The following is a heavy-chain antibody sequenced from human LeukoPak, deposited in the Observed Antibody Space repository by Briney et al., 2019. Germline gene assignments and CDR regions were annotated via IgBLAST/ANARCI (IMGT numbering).Heavy chain of an antibody. V-gene: IGHV4-38-2*01. D-gene: IGHD3-3*01. J-gene: IGHJ5*02. Sequence: PSETLSLTCAVSGYSISSGYYWGWIRQPPGKGLEWIGSIYHSGSTYYNPSLKSRVTISVDTSKNQFSLKLSSVTAADTAVYYCARSPGGFDFWSGYSFDPWGRGTLVTVSS. CDR2: IYHSGST. CDR3: ARSPGGFDFWSGYSFDP. CDR1: GYSISSGYY.